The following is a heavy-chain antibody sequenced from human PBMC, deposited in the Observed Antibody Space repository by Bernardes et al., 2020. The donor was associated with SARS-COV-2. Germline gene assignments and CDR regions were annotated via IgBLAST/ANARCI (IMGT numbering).Heavy chain of an antibody. CDR2: VSGSGGHT. CDR3: AKDWQYCSSTTCYPRGFDY. CDR1: GFTFSSYA. J-gene: IGHJ4*02. Sequence: GSLRLSCAASGFTFSSYAMNWVRQAPGKGLEWVSAVSGSGGHTYYADSVRGRFTISRDNSENTLYLQMNSLRAEDTALYYCAKDWQYCSSTTCYPRGFDYWCRGTLVTVSS. D-gene: IGHD2-2*01. V-gene: IGHV3-23*01.